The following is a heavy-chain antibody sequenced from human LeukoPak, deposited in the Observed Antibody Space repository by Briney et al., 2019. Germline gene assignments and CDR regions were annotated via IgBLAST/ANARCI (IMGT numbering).Heavy chain of an antibody. J-gene: IGHJ4*02. CDR2: MNPNSGNT. Sequence: GASVKVSCKVSGYTLTELSMHWVRQATGQGLEWMGWMNPNSGNTGYAQKFQGRVTMTRNTSISTAYMELSSLRSEDTAVYYCARDYLPQSWGQGTLVTVSS. CDR3: ARDYLPQS. D-gene: IGHD3-10*01. CDR1: GYTLTELS. V-gene: IGHV1-8*01.